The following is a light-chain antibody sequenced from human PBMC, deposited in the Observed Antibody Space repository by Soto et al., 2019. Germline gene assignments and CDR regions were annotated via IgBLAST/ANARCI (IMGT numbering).Light chain of an antibody. J-gene: IGKJ1*01. V-gene: IGKV1-5*03. CDR1: QSIHNY. Sequence: GDRVTITCRASQSIHNYLAWYQQKPGEAPKLLIYEAANLESGVPSRFSGSGTGTEFTLTISILQPDDFATYYCQQSNNYPWTFGQGTRVEI. CDR2: EAA. CDR3: QQSNNYPWT.